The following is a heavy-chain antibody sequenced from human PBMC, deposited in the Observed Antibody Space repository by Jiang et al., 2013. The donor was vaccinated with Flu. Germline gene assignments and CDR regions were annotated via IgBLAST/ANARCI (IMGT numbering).Heavy chain of an antibody. CDR2: INAGNGNT. J-gene: IGHJ4*02. V-gene: IGHV1-3*01. CDR3: ARVTFGGVLDY. CDR1: GYTFTSYG. D-gene: IGHD3-16*01. Sequence: GAEVKKPGASVKVSCKASGYTFTSYGMHWVRQAPGQRLEWMGWINAGNGNTKYSQKFQGRVTITRDTSASTAYMELNSLRSEDTAVYYCARVTFGGVLDYWGQGTLVTVSS.